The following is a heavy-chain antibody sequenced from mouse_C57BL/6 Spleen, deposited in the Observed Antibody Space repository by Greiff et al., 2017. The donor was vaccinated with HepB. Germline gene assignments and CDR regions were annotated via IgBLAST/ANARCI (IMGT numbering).Heavy chain of an antibody. CDR3: ARFDYDRYYAMDY. CDR1: GYTFTSYW. J-gene: IGHJ4*01. V-gene: IGHV1-64*01. D-gene: IGHD2-4*01. CDR2: IHPNSGST. Sequence: VQLQQPGAELVKPGASVKLSCKASGYTFTSYWIHWVKQRPGQGLEWIGMIHPNSGSTNYNEKFKSKATLTVDKSSSTAYMQLSSLTSEDSAVYYCARFDYDRYYAMDYWGQGTSVTVSS.